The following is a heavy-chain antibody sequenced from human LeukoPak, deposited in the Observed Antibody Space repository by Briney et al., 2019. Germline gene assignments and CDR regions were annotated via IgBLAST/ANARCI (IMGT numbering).Heavy chain of an antibody. CDR1: GFTFSSYS. J-gene: IGHJ5*02. CDR2: ISSSSSYI. Sequence: TGGSLRLSCAVSGFTFSSYSMNWVRQAPGKGLEWVSSISSSSSYIYHADSVKGRFTISRDNAKKSLYLQMNSLRAEDTAVYYCARGDDFWSGTLRFDPWGQGTLVTVSS. D-gene: IGHD3-3*01. V-gene: IGHV3-21*01. CDR3: ARGDDFWSGTLRFDP.